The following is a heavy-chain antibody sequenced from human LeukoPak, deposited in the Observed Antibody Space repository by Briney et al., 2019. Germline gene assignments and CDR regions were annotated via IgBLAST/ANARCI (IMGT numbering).Heavy chain of an antibody. V-gene: IGHV4-34*01. J-gene: IGHJ4*02. CDR1: GGSFSGYY. CDR2: INHSGST. D-gene: IGHD6-13*01. Sequence: SETLSLTCAVYGGSFSGYYWSWIRQPPGKGLEWIGEINHSGSTNYNPSLKSRVTISVDTSKNQFSLKLSSETAADTAVYYCARGLSSRPYSSSHGGSDYWGQGTLVTVSS. CDR3: ARGLSSRPYSSSHGGSDY.